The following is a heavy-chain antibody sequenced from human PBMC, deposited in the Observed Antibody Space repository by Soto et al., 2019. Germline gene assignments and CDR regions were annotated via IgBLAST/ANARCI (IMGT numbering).Heavy chain of an antibody. Sequence: EVQILESGGGLVQPGGSLRLSCVASGFTFSRCAMNWVRQAPGKGLEWVSEITSSGSTSHYAESVKGRFTVSGDNSKNAVFLQMNDLTADDTALYYGAKQVGTNFSPVDYWGKGTLVAVSS. J-gene: IGHJ4*02. D-gene: IGHD7-27*01. CDR2: ITSSGSTS. CDR3: AKQVGTNFSPVDY. V-gene: IGHV3-23*01. CDR1: GFTFSRCA.